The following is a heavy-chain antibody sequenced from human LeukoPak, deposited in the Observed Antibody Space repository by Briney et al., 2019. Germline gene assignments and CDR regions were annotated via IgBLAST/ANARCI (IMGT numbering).Heavy chain of an antibody. CDR1: GYTFTGYY. J-gene: IGHJ5*02. D-gene: IGHD3-3*01. CDR3: ARDGSDYDFWSGYYTSNWFDP. CDR2: INPNSGGT. V-gene: IGHV1-2*02. Sequence: ASVKVSFKASGYTFTGYYMHWVRQAPGQGLEWMGWINPNSGGTNYAQKFQGRVTITADKSTSTAYMELSSLRSEDTAVYYCARDGSDYDFWSGYYTSNWFDPWGQGTLVTVSS.